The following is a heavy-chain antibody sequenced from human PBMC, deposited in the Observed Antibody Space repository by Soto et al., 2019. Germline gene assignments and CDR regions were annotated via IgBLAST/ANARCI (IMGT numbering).Heavy chain of an antibody. J-gene: IGHJ6*02. D-gene: IGHD3-10*01. CDR2: IYYSGST. Sequence: SETLSLTCTVSGGSISSSSYYWGWIRQPPGKGLEWIGSIYYSGSTYYNPSLKSRVTISVDTSKNQFSLKPSSVTAADTAVYYCASNLWFGELLYRTTGPADVWGQGTTVTVSS. V-gene: IGHV4-39*01. CDR1: GGSISSSSYY. CDR3: ASNLWFGELLYRTTGPADV.